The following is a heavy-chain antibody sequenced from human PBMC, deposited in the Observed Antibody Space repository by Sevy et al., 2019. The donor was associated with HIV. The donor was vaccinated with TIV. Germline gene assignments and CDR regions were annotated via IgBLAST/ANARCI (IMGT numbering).Heavy chain of an antibody. Sequence: GGSLRLSCAASGFTFSNYGMHWVRQAPSKGLEWVAVIWNDGSNKYYADSVKGRFTISRDNSKNTLYLQMNSLRVEETAVYFCARGGDFNDRSAKRDFDYWGQGTLVTVSS. V-gene: IGHV3-33*01. CDR2: IWNDGSNK. J-gene: IGHJ4*02. CDR3: ARGGDFNDRSAKRDFDY. CDR1: GFTFSNYG. D-gene: IGHD3-22*01.